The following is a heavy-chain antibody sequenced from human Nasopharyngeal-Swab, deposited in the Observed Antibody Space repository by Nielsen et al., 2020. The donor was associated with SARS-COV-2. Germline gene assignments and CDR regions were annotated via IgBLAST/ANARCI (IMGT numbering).Heavy chain of an antibody. J-gene: IGHJ4*02. V-gene: IGHV3-7*03. CDR1: AFTFSHYW. Sequence: GESLKISCAASAFTFSHYWMTWVRQTPGKGLEWVAIIKQDGSETYYVDSVRGRFTISRDNAKNSLSLVMTSLRADDTAVYYCAGGTGWLTDSWGQGTLVTVSS. CDR3: AGGTGWLTDS. CDR2: IKQDGSET. D-gene: IGHD3-9*01.